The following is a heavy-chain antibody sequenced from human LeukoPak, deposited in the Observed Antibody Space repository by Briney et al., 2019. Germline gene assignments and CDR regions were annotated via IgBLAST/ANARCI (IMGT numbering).Heavy chain of an antibody. CDR2: IYHSGST. CDR1: GAPISSNNW. D-gene: IGHD6-13*01. V-gene: IGHV4-4*02. CDR3: ASAEPRGIIWYPY. Sequence: SGTLSLTCAVSGAPISSNNWWWSWVRQPPGKGLEWIGEIYHSGSTNYNPSLKSRVTMSVDRSKNQFSLRLSSVTAADTAVYYCASAEPRGIIWYPYWGQGTLVTVSS. J-gene: IGHJ4*02.